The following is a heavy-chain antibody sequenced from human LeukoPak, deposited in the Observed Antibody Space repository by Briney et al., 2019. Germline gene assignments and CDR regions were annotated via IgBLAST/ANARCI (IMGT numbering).Heavy chain of an antibody. CDR3: ARDFGWWELLSWFDP. Sequence: ASVKVSCKASGYTFTSYYMHWVRQAPGQGLEWMGIINPSDGSTSYAQKFQGRVTMTRDTSTSTVYMELSSLRSEDTAVYYCARDFGWWELLSWFDPWGQGTLVTVSS. CDR2: INPSDGST. CDR1: GYTFTSYY. J-gene: IGHJ5*02. D-gene: IGHD1-26*01. V-gene: IGHV1-46*03.